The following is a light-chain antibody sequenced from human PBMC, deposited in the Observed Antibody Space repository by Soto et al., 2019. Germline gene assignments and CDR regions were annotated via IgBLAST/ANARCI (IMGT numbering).Light chain of an antibody. Sequence: EMLLTQSPATLSLSPGERATLSFRASQSVSSYLAWYQQKPGQAPRLLIYDASNRATGIPARFSGSGSGTDFTLTISSLEPEDFAVYYCQQRSNWPPITCGQGPRREIK. V-gene: IGKV3-11*01. J-gene: IGKJ5*01. CDR1: QSVSSY. CDR3: QQRSNWPPIT. CDR2: DAS.